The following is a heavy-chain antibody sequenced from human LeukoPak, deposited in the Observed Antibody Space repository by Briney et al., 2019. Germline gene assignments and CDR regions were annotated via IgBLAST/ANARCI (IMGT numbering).Heavy chain of an antibody. D-gene: IGHD3-10*01. CDR3: AREGAYGSGSYEH. CDR1: GSSVGGNY. CDR2: IYSGEST. V-gene: IGHV3-53*01. J-gene: IGHJ4*02. Sequence: GGSLRLSCAVSGSSVGGNYMSWVRQAPGKGLQWVSIIYSGESTHYADSVKGRFTISRDHSKNTLYLQMNRLRAEDTAVYYCAREGAYGSGSYEHWGQGTLVTVAS.